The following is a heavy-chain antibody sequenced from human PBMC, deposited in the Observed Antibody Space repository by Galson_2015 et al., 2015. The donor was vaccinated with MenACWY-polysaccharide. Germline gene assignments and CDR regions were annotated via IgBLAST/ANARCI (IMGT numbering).Heavy chain of an antibody. J-gene: IGHJ4*02. Sequence: SLRLSCAASGFTFSSYGMHWVRQAPGKRLEWVAFIRYDGSNKYYADSVKGRFTISRDNSKNTLYLQMNSLRAEDTAVYYCAKGLTARRQWPDYWGQGTLVTVSS. V-gene: IGHV3-30*02. CDR2: IRYDGSNK. D-gene: IGHD6-19*01. CDR3: AKGLTARRQWPDY. CDR1: GFTFSSYG.